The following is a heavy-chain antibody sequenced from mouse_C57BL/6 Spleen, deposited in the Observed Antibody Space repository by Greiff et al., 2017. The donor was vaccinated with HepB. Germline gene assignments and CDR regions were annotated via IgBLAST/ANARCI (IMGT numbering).Heavy chain of an antibody. Sequence: DVHLVESGGGLVQPKGSLKLSCAASGFSFNTYAMNWVRQAPGKGLEWVARIRSKSNNYATYYADSVKDRFTISRDDSESMLYLQMNNLKTEDTAMYYCVSFTVVDSWGQGTLVTVSA. CDR2: IRSKSNNYAT. V-gene: IGHV10-1*01. J-gene: IGHJ3*01. D-gene: IGHD1-1*01. CDR1: GFSFNTYA. CDR3: VSFTVVDS.